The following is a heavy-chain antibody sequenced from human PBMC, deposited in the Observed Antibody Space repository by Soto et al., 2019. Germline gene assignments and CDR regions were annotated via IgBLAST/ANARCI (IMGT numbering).Heavy chain of an antibody. CDR1: GFAFSDAW. CDR2: IKSQGEDGTT. J-gene: IGHJ4*02. V-gene: IGHV3-15*05. Sequence: EMQLVESGGGLVKPGGSLRLSCAASGFAFSDAWMTWVRQAPGKGLEWVGRIKSQGEDGTTEYAAPVKGRFTISRDDSESTLYLQMNSLKTEDTAVYFCATFRSYSDCWGQGSLVTVSS. CDR3: ATFRSYSDC.